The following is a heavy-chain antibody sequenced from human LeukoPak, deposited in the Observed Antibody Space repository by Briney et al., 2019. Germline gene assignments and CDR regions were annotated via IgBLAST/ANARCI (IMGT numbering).Heavy chain of an antibody. CDR3: VKVVAPGTLDY. J-gene: IGHJ4*02. D-gene: IGHD6-13*01. Sequence: SETLSLTCTVSGGSISSYYWSWIRQPPGKGLEWIGYIYYSGSTNYNPSLKSRVTISVDTSKNQFSLKLSSVTAADTAVYYCVKVVAPGTLDYWGQGTLVTVSS. V-gene: IGHV4-59*01. CDR1: GGSISSYY. CDR2: IYYSGST.